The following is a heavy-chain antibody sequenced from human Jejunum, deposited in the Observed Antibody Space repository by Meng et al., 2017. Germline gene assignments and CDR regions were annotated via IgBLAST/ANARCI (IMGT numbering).Heavy chain of an antibody. Sequence: QGRVQESGPGLGRPSGPLSLICAVSGGSVSSSGYQWGWIRQPPGKGLEWIGYASTNYNPSLNSRVTISVDTSKNQFSLKLTSVTAADTAVYYCARDHWGSLDYWGQGVLVTVSS. V-gene: IGHV4-61*08. CDR3: ARDHWGSLDY. J-gene: IGHJ4*02. D-gene: IGHD7-27*01. CDR1: GGSVSSSGYQ. CDR2: AST.